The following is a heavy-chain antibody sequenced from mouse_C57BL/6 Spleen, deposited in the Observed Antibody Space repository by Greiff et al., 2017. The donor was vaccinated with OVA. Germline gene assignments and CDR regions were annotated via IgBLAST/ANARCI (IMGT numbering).Heavy chain of an antibody. V-gene: IGHV1-82*01. D-gene: IGHD1-1*01. CDR3: ARTTVVATRYFDV. CDR1: GYAFSSSW. Sequence: VQLQQSGPELVKPGASVKISCKASGYAFSSSWMNWVKQRPGKGLEWIGRIYPGDGDTNYNGKFKGKATLTADESSSTAYMQLSSLTSEDSAVYFCARTTVVATRYFDVWGTGTTVTVSS. J-gene: IGHJ1*03. CDR2: IYPGDGDT.